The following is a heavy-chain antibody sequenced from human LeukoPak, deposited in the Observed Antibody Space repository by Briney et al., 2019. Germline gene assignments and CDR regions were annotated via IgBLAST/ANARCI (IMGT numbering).Heavy chain of an antibody. V-gene: IGHV4-34*01. CDR1: GGSFSGYY. CDR2: INHSGST. CDR3: ARGSGYCSSTSRYDY. J-gene: IGHJ4*02. D-gene: IGHD2-2*01. Sequence: PSETLSLTCAVYGGSFSGYYWSWIRQPPGKGLEWIGEINHSGSTNYNPSLKSRVTISVDTSKNQFSLKLSSVTAADTAVYYCARGSGYCSSTSRYDYWGQGTLVAVPS.